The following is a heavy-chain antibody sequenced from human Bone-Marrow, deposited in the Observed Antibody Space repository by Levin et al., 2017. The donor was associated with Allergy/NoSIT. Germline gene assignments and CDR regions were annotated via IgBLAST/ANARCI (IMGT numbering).Heavy chain of an antibody. CDR3: AHTAPSLTGYYANDVFDR. CDR2: IYWVDDR. CDR1: GFALNTSGVG. J-gene: IGHJ3*01. Sequence: ASGPTLVKPTQTLTLTCSFSGFALNTSGVGVGWIRQPPGKALEWLALIYWVDDRRYSPSLKSSLTITRDTSENQVLLTMTNMDPVDTATYYCAHTAPSLTGYYANDVFDRWGQGTTVTVAS. D-gene: IGHD3-9*01. V-gene: IGHV2-5*02.